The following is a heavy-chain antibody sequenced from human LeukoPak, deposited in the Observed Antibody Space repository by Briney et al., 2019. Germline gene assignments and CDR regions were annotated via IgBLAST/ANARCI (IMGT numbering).Heavy chain of an antibody. CDR1: GYSFTTYW. J-gene: IGHJ4*02. CDR2: IYPGDSDT. D-gene: IGHD1-26*01. CDR3: ARPRVGATTAIDY. Sequence: GASLKISCKGSGYSFTTYWIGWVRQMPGKGLEWMGIIYPGDSDTRYSPSFQGQVTMSADESITTAYLQWSSLKASDTAMYYCARPRVGATTAIDYWGQGTLVTVSS. V-gene: IGHV5-51*01.